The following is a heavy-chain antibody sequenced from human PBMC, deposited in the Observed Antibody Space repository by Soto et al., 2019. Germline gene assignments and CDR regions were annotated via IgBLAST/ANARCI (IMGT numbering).Heavy chain of an antibody. D-gene: IGHD1-26*01. J-gene: IGHJ4*02. V-gene: IGHV3-72*01. CDR2: IRNTANSYNT. Sequence: EVQLVESGGGLVQPGGSLRLSCAASGFTFSDHYMEWVRQAPGKGLEWVGRIRNTANSYNTEYAASVTGRFTISRDASSNSLYLQMNSLKTEDTAVFYCARYSGSYSRGLAYWGQGTPVIVAS. CDR3: ARYSGSYSRGLAY. CDR1: GFTFSDHY.